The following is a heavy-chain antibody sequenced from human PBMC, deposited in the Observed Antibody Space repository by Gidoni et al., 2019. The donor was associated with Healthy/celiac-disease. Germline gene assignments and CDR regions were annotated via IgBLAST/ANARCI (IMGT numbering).Heavy chain of an antibody. CDR3: ARDVPAANDY. V-gene: IGHV3-7*01. J-gene: IGHJ4*02. D-gene: IGHD2-2*01. CDR1: GFTFSSYW. CDR2: RKQDGSEK. Sequence: EVQLVASGGGLVQPGGSLSLSCAASGFTFSSYWMSWVRQAPGKGLEWVANRKQDGSEKYYVDSVKGRFTISRDNAKNALYLQMNSLRAEDTAVYYCARDVPAANDYWGQGTLVTVSS.